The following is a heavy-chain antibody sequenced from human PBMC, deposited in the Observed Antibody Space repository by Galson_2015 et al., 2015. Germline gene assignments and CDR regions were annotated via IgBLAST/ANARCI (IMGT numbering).Heavy chain of an antibody. CDR3: AKEEVGIGYCSGGSCLYTYFAP. CDR1: GFRFSHFW. Sequence: SLRLACAASGFRFSHFWMTWVRQAPGKGLEGVADIKEDGSEKYDVDYVKGRLTVSRDNAKNLLSLQMNSLRAEDTAVYYCAKEEVGIGYCSGGSCLYTYFAPRGQGALVTVSS. V-gene: IGHV3-7*01. J-gene: IGHJ5*02. D-gene: IGHD2-15*01. CDR2: IKEDGSEK.